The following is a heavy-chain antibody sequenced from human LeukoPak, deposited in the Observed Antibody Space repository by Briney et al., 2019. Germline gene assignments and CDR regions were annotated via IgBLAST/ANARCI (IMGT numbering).Heavy chain of an antibody. CDR1: GFTFTNAW. D-gene: IGHD6-13*01. Sequence: GGSLRLSCAASGFTFTNAWMSWVRQAPGKGLEWVGRIKSESDGGTTDYAAPVKGRFTISRDDSKNTLFLQMNSLKTEDTAVYYCTTDRAFSSFWYYFNYWGQGSLVTVSS. V-gene: IGHV3-15*01. CDR3: TTDRAFSSFWYYFNY. CDR2: IKSESDGGTT. J-gene: IGHJ4*02.